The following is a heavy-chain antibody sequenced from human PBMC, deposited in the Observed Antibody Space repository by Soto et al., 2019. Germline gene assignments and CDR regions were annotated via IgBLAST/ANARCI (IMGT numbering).Heavy chain of an antibody. V-gene: IGHV6-1*01. D-gene: IGHD3-16*01. Sequence: PSQTLSLTCAISGDSVSSNSAAWNWIRQSPPRGLEWLGRTYYRSKWYNDYAVSVKSRITINLDTSKNQFSLQLNSVAPEDTAVYYCARDGASYYYGMDVWGQGTTVTVSS. CDR2: TYYRSKWYN. CDR3: ARDGASYYYGMDV. J-gene: IGHJ6*02. CDR1: GDSVSSNSAA.